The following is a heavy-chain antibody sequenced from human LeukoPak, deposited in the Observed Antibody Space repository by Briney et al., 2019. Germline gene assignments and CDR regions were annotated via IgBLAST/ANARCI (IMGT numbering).Heavy chain of an antibody. J-gene: IGHJ6*02. D-gene: IGHD4-11*01. CDR1: GFTFSRYG. V-gene: IGHV3-30*03. Sequence: GKSLRLSCAASGFTFSRYGMHWVRQAPGKGLEWVAVISYDGSNKYYADSVKGRFTISRDNSKNTLYLQMNSLRAEDTAVYYCARDPERWETTVTDYYYYGMAVWGQGTTVTVSS. CDR2: ISYDGSNK. CDR3: ARDPERWETTVTDYYYYGMAV.